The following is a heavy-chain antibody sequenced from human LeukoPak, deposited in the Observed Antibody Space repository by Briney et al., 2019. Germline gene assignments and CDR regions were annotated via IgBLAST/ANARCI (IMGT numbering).Heavy chain of an antibody. CDR1: GGSTSSYY. D-gene: IGHD3-3*01. J-gene: IGHJ6*03. CDR2: IYTSGST. V-gene: IGHV4-4*09. Sequence: PSETLSLTCTVSGGSTSSYYWSWIRQPPGQGLEWIGCIYTSGSTNYNPTLKSRVTISVDTSKNQFSLKLSSVTAADTAVYYCARITYDFWSGYNWGAYYYYYYMDVWGKGTTVTVSS. CDR3: ARITYDFWSGYNWGAYYYYYYMDV.